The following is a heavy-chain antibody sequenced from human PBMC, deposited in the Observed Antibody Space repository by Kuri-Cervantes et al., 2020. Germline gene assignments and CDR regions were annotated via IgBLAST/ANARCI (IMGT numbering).Heavy chain of an antibody. CDR1: GFTFSSYA. CDR2: IWYDGSNK. D-gene: IGHD6-13*01. Sequence: LSLTCAASGFTFSSYAMHWVRQAPGKGLEWVAVIWYDGSNKYYADSVKGRFTISRDNSKNTLYLQMNSLRAEDTAVYYCARDASIAAAWVWFDPWGQGTLVTVSS. CDR3: ARDASIAAAWVWFDP. J-gene: IGHJ5*02. V-gene: IGHV3-33*08.